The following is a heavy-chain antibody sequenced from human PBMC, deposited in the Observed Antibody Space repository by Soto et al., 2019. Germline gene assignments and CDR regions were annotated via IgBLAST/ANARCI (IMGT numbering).Heavy chain of an antibody. V-gene: IGHV3-23*01. CDR2: ISGSDGST. J-gene: IGHJ4*02. CDR1: GFTFSNYA. D-gene: IGHD3-16*01. Sequence: GGSLRLSCAASGFTFSNYAMSWVRQAPGKGLEWVSAISGSDGSTYYADSVRGRFTISRDNSKATLFMQMNSLRADDTAVYYCTNYLWGSYPDYWGQGTLVTVSS. CDR3: TNYLWGSYPDY.